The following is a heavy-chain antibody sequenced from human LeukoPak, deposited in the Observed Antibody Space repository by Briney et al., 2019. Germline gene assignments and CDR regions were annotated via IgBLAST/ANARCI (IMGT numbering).Heavy chain of an antibody. D-gene: IGHD6-25*01. CDR3: ARATYNSGLQN. CDR1: GGSISSGDYY. CDR2: IYYSGST. Sequence: PSQTLSLTCTVSGGSISSGDYYWSWIRQPPGKGLEWIGYIYYSGSTNSNPSLRSRLTMSVDTSKNQFSLKLNSVTAADTAVYFCARATYNSGLQNWGQGTLVTVSS. J-gene: IGHJ1*01. V-gene: IGHV4-30-4*01.